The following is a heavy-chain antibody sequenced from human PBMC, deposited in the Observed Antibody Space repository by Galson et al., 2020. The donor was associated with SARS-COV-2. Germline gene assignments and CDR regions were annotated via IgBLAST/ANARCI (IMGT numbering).Heavy chain of an antibody. V-gene: IGHV4-39*07. Sequence: SQTLSLTCTVSGGSISSSSYYWGWIRQPPGKGLEWIGSIYYSGSTYYNPSLKSRVTISVDTSKNQFSLKLSSVTAADTAVYYCARDGWDIVAYWFDPWGQGTLVTVSS. CDR2: IYYSGST. J-gene: IGHJ5*02. CDR1: GGSISSSSYY. CDR3: ARDGWDIVAYWFDP. D-gene: IGHD2-15*01.